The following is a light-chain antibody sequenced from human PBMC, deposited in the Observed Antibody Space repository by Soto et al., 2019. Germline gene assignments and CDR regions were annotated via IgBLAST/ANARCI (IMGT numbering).Light chain of an antibody. CDR3: GTCDSSMSAAV. J-gene: IGLJ7*01. CDR2: DNN. Sequence: QSVLTQPPSVSAAPGQTVTISCTGSSFDVGDSYVSWYQQHPGTAPKLLIYDNNKRPSGIPDRFSGSKSGTSATLGITGLQTGDEADYYCGTCDSSMSAAVFGGGTKLTVL. CDR1: SFDVGDSY. V-gene: IGLV1-51*01.